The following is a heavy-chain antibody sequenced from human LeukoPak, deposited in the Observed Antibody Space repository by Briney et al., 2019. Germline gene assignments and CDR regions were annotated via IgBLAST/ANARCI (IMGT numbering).Heavy chain of an antibody. D-gene: IGHD3-9*01. CDR2: ISATDVRT. CDR3: AKDLSGSFDY. V-gene: IGHV3-23*01. J-gene: IGHJ4*02. Sequence: GGSLRLSCAASGFTFSIYAMSWVRQAPGKGLEWVSAISATDVRTYYADSVKGRFTISRDNSKRTLYLQMNSLRAEDTALYYCAKDLSGSFDYWGQGSLVTASS. CDR1: GFTFSIYA.